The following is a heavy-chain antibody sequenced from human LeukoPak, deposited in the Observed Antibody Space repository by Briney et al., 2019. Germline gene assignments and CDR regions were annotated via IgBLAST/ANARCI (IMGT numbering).Heavy chain of an antibody. CDR2: IYTSGST. CDR3: ASNQVTMVRGVKSKYHGYMDV. CDR1: GGSISSYY. Sequence: SETLSLTCTVSGGSISSYYWSWIRQPAGKGLEWIGRIYTSGSTNYNPSLKSRVTISVDTSKNQFSLKLSSVTAADTAVYYCASNQVTMVRGVKSKYHGYMDVWGKGTTVTISS. V-gene: IGHV4-4*07. J-gene: IGHJ6*03. D-gene: IGHD3-10*01.